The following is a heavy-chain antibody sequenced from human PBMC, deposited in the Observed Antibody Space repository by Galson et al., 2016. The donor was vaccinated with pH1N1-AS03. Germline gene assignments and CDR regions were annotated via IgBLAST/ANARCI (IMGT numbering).Heavy chain of an antibody. J-gene: IGHJ4*02. V-gene: IGHV4-61*09. D-gene: IGHD3-22*01. CDR2: IYTSGST. Sequence: LSLTCTVSGASISSGSYYWTWIRQPAGKGLEWIGYIYTSGSTDYSPSLYSRVTISGDTSKNQFSLRLTSATAADTAVYYCARGNDYYDSPGYRQPLDYWGPGTLVTVSS. CDR3: ARGNDYYDSPGYRQPLDY. CDR1: GASISSGSYY.